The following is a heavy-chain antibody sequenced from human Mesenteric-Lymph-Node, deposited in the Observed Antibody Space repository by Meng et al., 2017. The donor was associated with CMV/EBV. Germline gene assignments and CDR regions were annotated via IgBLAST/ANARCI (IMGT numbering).Heavy chain of an antibody. CDR2: IYHSGST. CDR3: ARKAIFGGVLDS. CDR1: GGSISSGGHY. D-gene: IGHD3-3*01. Sequence: SGGSISSGGHYWNWIRQHPGKGLEWIGYIYHSGSTSYYNPSLKSRVIISVDTSKNQFSLKLTSVTAADTAVYFCARKAIFGGVLDSWGQGVLVTVSS. J-gene: IGHJ5*01. V-gene: IGHV4-31*02.